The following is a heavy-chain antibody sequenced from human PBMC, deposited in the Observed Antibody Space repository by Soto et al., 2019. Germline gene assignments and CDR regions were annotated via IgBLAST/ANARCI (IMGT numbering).Heavy chain of an antibody. Sequence: GSLRLSGAGSGCTLSSYAMHWVRQATGKGLEYVSTINSNGGSTYYANSVKGRFTISRDNSKNTLYLQMGSLRAEDMAVYYCAREGGSYYFDYWGQGTLVTVSS. V-gene: IGHV3-64*01. CDR2: INSNGGST. CDR3: AREGGSYYFDY. J-gene: IGHJ4*02. CDR1: GCTLSSYA. D-gene: IGHD1-26*01.